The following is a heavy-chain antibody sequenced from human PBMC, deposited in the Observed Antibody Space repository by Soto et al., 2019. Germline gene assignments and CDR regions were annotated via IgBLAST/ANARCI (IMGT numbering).Heavy chain of an antibody. Sequence: PGGSLRLSCAAFGFPFTNYWMNWVRQTPGKGLMWVSRISPDGSDVGYADSVEGRFTVSRDNAKNTLYLQMHSLRAEDTAMYYYACWGHIVPVAPSDFDRWGQGTLVTVSS. V-gene: IGHV3-74*01. CDR3: ACWGHIVPVAPSDFDR. CDR2: ISPDGSDV. J-gene: IGHJ4*02. D-gene: IGHD2-8*02. CDR1: GFPFTNYW.